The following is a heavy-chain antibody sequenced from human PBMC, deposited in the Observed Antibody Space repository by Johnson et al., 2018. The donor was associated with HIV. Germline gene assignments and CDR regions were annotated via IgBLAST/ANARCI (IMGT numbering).Heavy chain of an antibody. CDR2: INQDGSTA. CDR1: GFTFSNHW. Sequence: VQLVESGGGLVQPGGSLRLSCAASGFTFSNHWMSWVRQAPGKGLEWVANINQDGSTANHVDSVKGRFTISRDNAKKSVYLQMNSLRAGDTAVYYCARGKAFDIWGQGTMVTVSS. V-gene: IGHV3-7*01. CDR3: ARGKAFDI. J-gene: IGHJ3*02.